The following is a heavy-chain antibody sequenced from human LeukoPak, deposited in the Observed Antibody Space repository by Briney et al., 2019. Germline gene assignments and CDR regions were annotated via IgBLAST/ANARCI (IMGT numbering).Heavy chain of an antibody. D-gene: IGHD3-3*01. V-gene: IGHV3-21*01. CDR3: AREYEIY. CDR1: GFTFSSYS. J-gene: IGHJ4*02. CDR2: ISSRSNYI. Sequence: PGGSLRLSCAASGFTFSSYSMNWVRQAPGKGLEWVSSISSRSNYIYYGDSVKGRFTISRDNAKDSLYLQMNSLRAEDTAVYYCAREYEIYWGQGTLVTVSS.